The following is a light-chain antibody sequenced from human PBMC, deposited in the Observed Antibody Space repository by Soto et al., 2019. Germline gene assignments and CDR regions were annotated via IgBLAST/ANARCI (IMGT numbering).Light chain of an antibody. CDR2: GAS. V-gene: IGKV3-15*01. Sequence: EIVRTQSPATLSVSPGYRDPLSCPASQSVSRHLAWYPQTPGQAPRLLIYGASPRATGIPATFSGSGSGTEFTLTISCLQSEDFAVYNCQQYNYWPTGTFGQGTKVDIK. CDR1: QSVSRH. CDR3: QQYNYWPTGT. J-gene: IGKJ1*01.